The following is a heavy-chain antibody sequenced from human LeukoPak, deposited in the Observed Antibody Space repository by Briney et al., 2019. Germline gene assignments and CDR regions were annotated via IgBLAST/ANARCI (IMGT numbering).Heavy chain of an antibody. CDR3: AKDRALRGRGLYYFDY. CDR1: GFTFDDYA. Sequence: GGSLRLSCAASGFTFDDYAMHWVRQAPGKGLEWVSGISWNSGSIGYADSMKGRFTIPRDNAKNSLYLQMNSLRSEDTALYYCAKDRALRGRGLYYFDYWGQGTLVTVSS. D-gene: IGHD3-10*01. CDR2: ISWNSGSI. V-gene: IGHV3-9*01. J-gene: IGHJ4*02.